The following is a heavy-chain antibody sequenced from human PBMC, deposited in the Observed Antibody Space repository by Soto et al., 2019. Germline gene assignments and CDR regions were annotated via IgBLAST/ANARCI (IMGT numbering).Heavy chain of an antibody. CDR3: ATRAKFGGCLDY. V-gene: IGHV3-23*01. CDR2: ISGSGGST. J-gene: IGHJ4*02. CDR1: GFTFSSYA. Sequence: EVQLLESGGGLVQPGGSLRLSCAASGFTFSSYAMSWVRQAPGKGLEWVSAISGSGGSTYYADSVKGRFTISRDNSKNTLFLQMNSLRAEDTAVYYCATRAKFGGCLDYWGQGTLVTVSS. D-gene: IGHD6-19*01.